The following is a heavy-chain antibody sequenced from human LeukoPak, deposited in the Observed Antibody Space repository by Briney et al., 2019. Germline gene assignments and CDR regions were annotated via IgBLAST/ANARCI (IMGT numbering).Heavy chain of an antibody. D-gene: IGHD3-10*01. CDR1: GYSFTSYW. CDR2: IYPGDSDT. J-gene: IGHJ3*02. CDR3: ARPHYYGSGSSSVSAFDI. Sequence: HGESLKISCKGSGYSFTSYWVGWVRQMPGGGLEWMGNIYPGDSDTTYSPSFRGQVAISADKSISTAYLQWSSLKASDTAIYYCARPHYYGSGSSSVSAFDIWGQGTLVTVSP. V-gene: IGHV5-51*01.